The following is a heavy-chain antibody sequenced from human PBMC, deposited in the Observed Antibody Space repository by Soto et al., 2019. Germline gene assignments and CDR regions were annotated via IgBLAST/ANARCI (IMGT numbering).Heavy chain of an antibody. D-gene: IGHD3-3*01. CDR2: VYHTGRT. CDR3: ARDFAYFDS. Sequence: TLSLTCTVSGGSFKSGSYSWSWIRQPPGKGLEWIGYVYHTGRTSHNPSLKSRVSISMDTSKNQFSLNLDSVTAADTAVYFCARDFAYFDSWGQGTLVTVSS. CDR1: GGSFKSGSYS. V-gene: IGHV4-61*01. J-gene: IGHJ4*02.